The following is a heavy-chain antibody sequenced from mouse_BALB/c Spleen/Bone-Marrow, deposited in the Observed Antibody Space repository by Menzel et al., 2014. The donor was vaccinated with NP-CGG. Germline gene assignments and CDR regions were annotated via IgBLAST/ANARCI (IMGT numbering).Heavy chain of an antibody. CDR2: ISDGGSYT. J-gene: IGHJ2*01. V-gene: IGHV5-4*02. D-gene: IGHD2-4*01. CDR1: GFTFSDYY. Sequence: EVKVVESGGGLVKPGGSLKLSCAASGFTFSDYYMYWVRQTPEKRLEWVATISDGGSYTYYPDSVKGRFTISRDNAKNNLYLQMSSLKSEDTAMYYCARGRIYYDYDVGDYWGQSTTLTVSS. CDR3: ARGRIYYDYDVGDY.